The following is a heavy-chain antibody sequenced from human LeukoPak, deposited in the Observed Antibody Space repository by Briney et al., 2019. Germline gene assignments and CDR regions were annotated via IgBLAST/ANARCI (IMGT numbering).Heavy chain of an antibody. CDR2: INCNSGVT. Sequence: ASAKVSCKASGYTFTGYYMHWVRQAPGQGLEWMGRINCNSGVTNYTQKFQGRVTMTRDTSISTAYMELSRLRSDDTALYYCARGPRYCSTTSCFSRWFDPWGQGTLVTVSS. D-gene: IGHD2-2*01. CDR3: ARGPRYCSTTSCFSRWFDP. V-gene: IGHV1-2*06. CDR1: GYTFTGYY. J-gene: IGHJ5*02.